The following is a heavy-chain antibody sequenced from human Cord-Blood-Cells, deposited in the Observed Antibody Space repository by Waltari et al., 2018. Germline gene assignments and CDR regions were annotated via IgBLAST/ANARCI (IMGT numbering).Heavy chain of an antibody. CDR1: GGTFSSYA. CDR2: IIPILGTA. CDR3: ARSGYDFGWFDP. V-gene: IGHV1-69*01. D-gene: IGHD5-12*01. Sequence: QVQLVQSGAEVKKPGSSVKVSCKASGGTFSSYASSWVRQAPGQGLEWMGGIIPILGTASYAQKFQGRVTITADESTSTAYMELSSLRSEDTAVYYCARSGYDFGWFDPWGQGTLVTVSS. J-gene: IGHJ5*02.